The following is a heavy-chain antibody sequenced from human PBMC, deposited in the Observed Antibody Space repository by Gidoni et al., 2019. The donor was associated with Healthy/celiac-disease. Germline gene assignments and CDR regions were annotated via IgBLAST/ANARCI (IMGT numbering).Heavy chain of an antibody. Sequence: LLVQSGGCLARSGGSLRISCAASGFSVSSNYMGWGRQDPGKGLEWVSVNYSGGSTYYADSVEGRFTIARHNSKNTLYLQMNSLRAEDTAGYYCARLGEVATIDAFDIWGQGKMVTVSS. J-gene: IGHJ3*02. CDR2: NYSGGST. V-gene: IGHV3-53*04. CDR1: GFSVSSNY. D-gene: IGHD3-16*01. CDR3: ARLGEVATIDAFDI.